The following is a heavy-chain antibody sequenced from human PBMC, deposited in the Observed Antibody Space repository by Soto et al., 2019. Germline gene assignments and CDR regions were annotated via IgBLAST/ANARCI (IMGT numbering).Heavy chain of an antibody. CDR1: GFTFSSYA. V-gene: IGHV3-23*01. CDR3: AKEAYYDFWSGYYQTASYYYYGMDV. Sequence: GGSLRLSCAASGFTFSSYAMSWVRQAPGKGLEWVSAISGSGGSTYYADSVKGRFTISRDNSKNTPYLQMNSLRAEDTAVYYCAKEAYYDFWSGYYQTASYYYYGMDVWGQGTTVTVSS. J-gene: IGHJ6*02. CDR2: ISGSGGST. D-gene: IGHD3-3*01.